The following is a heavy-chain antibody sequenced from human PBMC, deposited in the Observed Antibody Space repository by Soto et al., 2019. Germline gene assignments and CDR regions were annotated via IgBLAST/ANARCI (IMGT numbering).Heavy chain of an antibody. D-gene: IGHD6-6*01. Sequence: QVQLVQSGAEVKKPGASVKVSCKASGYSLTSYYMHWVRQAPGQGLEWMGIINPSGGSTSYAQKFQGSVTMTRDTSTSTVYMALSSLRSEDTAVYYCASEYSSSSRYGMDVWGQGTTVTVSS. V-gene: IGHV1-46*01. CDR3: ASEYSSSSRYGMDV. CDR1: GYSLTSYY. CDR2: INPSGGST. J-gene: IGHJ6*02.